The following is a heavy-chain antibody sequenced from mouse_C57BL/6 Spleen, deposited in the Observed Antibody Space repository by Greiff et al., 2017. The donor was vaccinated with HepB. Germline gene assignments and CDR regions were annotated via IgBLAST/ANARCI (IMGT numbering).Heavy chain of an antibody. CDR2: ISGGGGNS. CDR3: ARHEDAMGY. J-gene: IGHJ4*01. Sequence: EVMLVESGGGLVKPGGSLKLSCAASGFTFSSYTMSWVRQTPEKRLEWVATISGGGGNSYYPDSVKGRFTISRDIAKNTLYLQMSSLRSEDTALYYCARHEDAMGYLSQGTSVTVAS. CDR1: GFTFSSYT. V-gene: IGHV5-9*01.